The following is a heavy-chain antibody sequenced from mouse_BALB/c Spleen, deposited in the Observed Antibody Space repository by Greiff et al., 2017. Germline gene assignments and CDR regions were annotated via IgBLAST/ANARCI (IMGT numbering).Heavy chain of an antibody. Sequence: VQGVESGPGLVQPSQSLSITCTVSGFSLTSYGGHWVRQSPGKGLEWLGVIWSGGSTDYNAAFISRLSISKDNSKSQVFFKMNSLQANDTAIYYCARAATMTPYYFDYWGQGTSVTVAS. CDR3: ARAATMTPYYFDY. V-gene: IGHV2-2*02. J-gene: IGHJ2*02. CDR2: IWSGGST. CDR1: GFSLTSYG. D-gene: IGHD2-4*01.